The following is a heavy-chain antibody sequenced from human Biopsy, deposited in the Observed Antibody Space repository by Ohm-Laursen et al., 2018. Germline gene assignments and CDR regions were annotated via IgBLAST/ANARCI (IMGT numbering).Heavy chain of an antibody. J-gene: IGHJ5*02. CDR3: TRGGYYYDSLAYYYWFDP. Sequence: SVKASCKASGFSFTGYHVHWVRQAPGQGLKWMGWINAKTGDTNYAQKFQGRVTMTMDTSISTAYVDLSSLRSDDTAVYYCTRGGYYYDSLAYYYWFDPWGQGTLVTVSS. CDR1: GFSFTGYH. CDR2: INAKTGDT. D-gene: IGHD3-22*01. V-gene: IGHV1-2*02.